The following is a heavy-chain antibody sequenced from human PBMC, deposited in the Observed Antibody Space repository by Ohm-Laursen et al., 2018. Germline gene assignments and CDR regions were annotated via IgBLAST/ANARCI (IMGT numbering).Heavy chain of an antibody. Sequence: SSLRLSCAASGFTFSSYGMHWVRQAPGKGLEWVAVISYDGSNKYYADSVKGRFTISRDNAKSSLYLQMNSLRAEDTALYYCAREAYGSNEYYFDYWGQGTLVTVSS. CDR2: ISYDGSNK. V-gene: IGHV3-30*03. D-gene: IGHD4-23*01. CDR3: AREAYGSNEYYFDY. J-gene: IGHJ4*02. CDR1: GFTFSSYG.